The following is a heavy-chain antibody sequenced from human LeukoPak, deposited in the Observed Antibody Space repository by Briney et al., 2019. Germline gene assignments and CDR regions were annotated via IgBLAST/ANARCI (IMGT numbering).Heavy chain of an antibody. CDR1: GGTFSSYA. V-gene: IGHV1-69*01. CDR3: ARDRSGGSYYYYYYMDV. J-gene: IGHJ6*03. D-gene: IGHD2-15*01. CDR2: IIPIFGTA. Sequence: SSVKVSCKASGGTFSSYAISWVRQAPGQGLEWMGGIIPIFGTANYAQKFQGRVTITADESTSTAYMELSSLRSEDTAVYYCARDRSGGSYYYYYYMDVWGKGTTVTVSS.